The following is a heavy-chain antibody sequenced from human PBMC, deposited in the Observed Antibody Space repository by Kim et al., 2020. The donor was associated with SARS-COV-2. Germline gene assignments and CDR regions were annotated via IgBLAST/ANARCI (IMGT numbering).Heavy chain of an antibody. J-gene: IGHJ4*02. Sequence: TYYVASVKGRFIISRDNSKNTLYLQMSSLRVEDTAVYYCATNLAAAGVVWGQGTLVTVSS. D-gene: IGHD6-13*01. V-gene: IGHV3-66*01. CDR2: T. CDR3: ATNLAAAGVV.